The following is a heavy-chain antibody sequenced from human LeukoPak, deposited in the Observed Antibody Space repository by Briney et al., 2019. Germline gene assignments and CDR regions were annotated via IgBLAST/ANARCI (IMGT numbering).Heavy chain of an antibody. D-gene: IGHD4-11*01. J-gene: IGHJ4*02. V-gene: IGHV4-59*01. CDR3: ARARLQRWYFDY. Sequence: SETLSLTCTVSGGSISSYYWSWIRQPPGKGLEWIGYIYYSGSTNYNPSLKSRVTISVDTSKNQFSLKLSSVTAADTAVYYCARARLQRWYFDYWGQGTLVTVSS. CDR2: IYYSGST. CDR1: GGSISSYY.